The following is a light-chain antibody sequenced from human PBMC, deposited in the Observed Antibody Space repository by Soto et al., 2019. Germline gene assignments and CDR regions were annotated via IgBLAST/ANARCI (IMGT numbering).Light chain of an antibody. CDR3: QQYNSPSIT. CDR2: KAS. V-gene: IGKV1-5*03. CDR1: QSISSW. J-gene: IGKJ5*01. Sequence: DIQMTQSPSTLSASVGDRVTITCRASQSISSWLAWYQQKPGKAPKLLIYKASSLESGVPSRFSGSGSGTEFTLTISSPQPDDFATYYCQQYNSPSITFGQGTRLEIK.